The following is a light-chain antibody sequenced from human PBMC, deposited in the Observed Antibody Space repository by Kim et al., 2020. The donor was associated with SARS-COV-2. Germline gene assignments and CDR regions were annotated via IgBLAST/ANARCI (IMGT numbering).Light chain of an antibody. CDR2: WAS. J-gene: IGKJ2*03. CDR1: QSVLYSSNNKNY. V-gene: IGKV4-1*01. CDR3: QQYYSTLYS. Sequence: MATINCKSSQSVLYSSNNKNYLAWYQQKPGQPPKLLIYWASTRESGVPDRFSGSGSGTDFTLTISSLQAEDVAVYYCQQYYSTLYSFGQGTKLEI.